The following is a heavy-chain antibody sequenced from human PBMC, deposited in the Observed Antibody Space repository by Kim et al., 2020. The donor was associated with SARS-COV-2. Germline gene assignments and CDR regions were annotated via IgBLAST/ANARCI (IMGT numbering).Heavy chain of an antibody. J-gene: IGHJ6*02. V-gene: IGHV4-34*01. Sequence: SETLSLTCAVYGGSFSGYYWSWIRQPPGKGLEWIGEINHSGSTNYNPSLKSRVTISVDTSKNQFSLKLSSVTAADTAVYYCARGGGIVVVPAATYYYYGMDVWGQGTTVTVSS. CDR2: INHSGST. CDR3: ARGGGIVVVPAATYYYYGMDV. D-gene: IGHD2-2*01. CDR1: GGSFSGYY.